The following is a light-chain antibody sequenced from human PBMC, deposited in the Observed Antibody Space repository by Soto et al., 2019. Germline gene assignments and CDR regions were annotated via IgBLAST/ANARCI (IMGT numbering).Light chain of an antibody. CDR2: DAS. CDR3: QQLNSYPLT. V-gene: IGKV1-5*01. J-gene: IGKJ4*01. Sequence: DIQMTHSPSTLSASVGDRVTITGRASQSLSGWLAWDQQKPGKAPKLLIYDASSLESGVPSRFSGSGSGTELTLTIRSLQPEDFATYYCQQLNSYPLTFGGGSKVDIK. CDR1: QSLSGW.